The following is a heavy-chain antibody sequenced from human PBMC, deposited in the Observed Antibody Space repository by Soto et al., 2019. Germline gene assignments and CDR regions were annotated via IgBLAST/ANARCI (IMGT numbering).Heavy chain of an antibody. Sequence: GGSLRLSCAASGFSFSSYWMNWVRLAPGKGLEWVANIKQDGSEKYYVDSVKGRFTISRDNAKNSLYLQMNSLRAEDTAVYYCARDRVVVVAATHDYYYGIDVWGQGTTVTVSS. D-gene: IGHD2-15*01. J-gene: IGHJ6*02. CDR2: IKQDGSEK. CDR1: GFSFSSYW. V-gene: IGHV3-7*05. CDR3: ARDRVVVVAATHDYYYGIDV.